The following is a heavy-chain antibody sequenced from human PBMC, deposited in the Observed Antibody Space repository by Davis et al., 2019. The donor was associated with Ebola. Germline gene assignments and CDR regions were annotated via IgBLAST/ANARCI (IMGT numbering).Heavy chain of an antibody. Sequence: PGGSLRLSCEVSGFTFGHYAMSWVRQAPGKGLEWVSVISNNAQSIHYADSVKGRFTISRDNYKNTLYLQMNSVKLEDAAIYYCPSQVATFPPFDYWGQGTLVTVSS. CDR1: GFTFGHYA. CDR3: PSQVATFPPFDY. J-gene: IGHJ4*02. V-gene: IGHV3-23*01. CDR2: ISNNAQSI.